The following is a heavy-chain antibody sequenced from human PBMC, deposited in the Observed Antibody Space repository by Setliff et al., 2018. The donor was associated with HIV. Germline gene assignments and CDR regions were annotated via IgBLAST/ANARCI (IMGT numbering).Heavy chain of an antibody. J-gene: IGHJ6*02. CDR1: GGSISSGGYY. CDR2: IYYSGST. D-gene: IGHD3-16*01. V-gene: IGHV4-31*03. Sequence: PSETLSLTCTVSGGSISSGGYYWSWIRQHPGKGLEWIGYIYYSGSTYYNPSLKSRVTISIDTSKNQLSLKLSPVTAADTAVYYCARDWAAPYYYGMDVWGQGTTVTVSS. CDR3: ARDWAAPYYYGMDV.